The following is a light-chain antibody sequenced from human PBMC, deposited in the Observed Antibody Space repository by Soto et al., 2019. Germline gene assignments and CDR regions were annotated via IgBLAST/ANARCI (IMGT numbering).Light chain of an antibody. J-gene: IGKJ5*01. CDR1: QSISSW. CDR3: QQANSFPIT. Sequence: DIQMTQSPSTLSGSVGDRVTITCRASQSISSWLAWYQQKTGKAPKLLIYDASSLESGVPSRISGSGSGTDFTLTISSLQPEDFATYYCQQANSFPITFGQGTRLEIK. V-gene: IGKV1-5*01. CDR2: DAS.